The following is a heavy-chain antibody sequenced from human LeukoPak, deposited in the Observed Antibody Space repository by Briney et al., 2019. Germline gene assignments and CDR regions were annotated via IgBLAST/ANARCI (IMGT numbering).Heavy chain of an antibody. CDR2: ISSSSSYI. V-gene: IGHV3-21*01. J-gene: IGHJ3*02. CDR3: ARDGGSGSLGVFDI. D-gene: IGHD6-19*01. CDR1: GFTFSSYS. Sequence: GGSLRLSCAASGFTFSSYSMNWVRQAPGKGLEWVSSISSSSSYIYYADSVKGRFTFSRDNAKNTLYLQMNSLRAEDTAVYYCARDGGSGSLGVFDIWGQGTMVTVSS.